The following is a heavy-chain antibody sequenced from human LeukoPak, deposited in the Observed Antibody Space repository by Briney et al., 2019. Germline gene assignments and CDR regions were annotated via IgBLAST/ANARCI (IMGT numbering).Heavy chain of an antibody. V-gene: IGHV4-59*01. CDR2: IYYSGST. CDR1: GGSISNYY. Sequence: SETLSLTCAVSGGSISNYYWSWIRQPPGKGLEWIGYIYYSGSTNYNPSLKSRVTISVDTSKNQFSLKLTSVTASDTAVYYCARTSLADYWGQGTLVTVSS. J-gene: IGHJ4*02. CDR3: ARTSLADY.